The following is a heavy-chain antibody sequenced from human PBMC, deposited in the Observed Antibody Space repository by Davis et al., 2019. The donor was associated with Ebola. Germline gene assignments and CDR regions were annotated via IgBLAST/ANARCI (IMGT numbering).Heavy chain of an antibody. CDR1: GFTFSTCA. J-gene: IGHJ5*02. CDR3: AKGGGTSSSDFRRT. V-gene: IGHV3-23*01. D-gene: IGHD6-6*01. CDR2: ISGSGGST. Sequence: GESLKISCEASGFTFSTCAMSWVRQAPGKGLEWVSAISGSGGSTFYADSVKGRFTISRDNSKNTLFLQMNSLRAEDTAVYYCAKGGGTSSSDFRRTWGQGTLVTVSS.